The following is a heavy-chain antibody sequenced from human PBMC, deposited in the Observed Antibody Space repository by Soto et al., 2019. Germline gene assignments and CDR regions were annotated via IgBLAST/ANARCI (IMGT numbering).Heavy chain of an antibody. CDR3: AREGGPIMITFGGVIGPNYYYSGMDV. J-gene: IGHJ6*02. Sequence: GASVKVSCKASGYTFTSYDINWVRQATGQGLEWMGWMNPNSGNTGYAQKLQGRVTMTTDTSTSTAYMELRSLRSDDTAVYYCAREGGPIMITFGGVIGPNYYYSGMDVWGQGTTVTVSS. CDR2: MNPNSGNT. CDR1: GYTFTSYD. V-gene: IGHV1-8*01. D-gene: IGHD3-16*02.